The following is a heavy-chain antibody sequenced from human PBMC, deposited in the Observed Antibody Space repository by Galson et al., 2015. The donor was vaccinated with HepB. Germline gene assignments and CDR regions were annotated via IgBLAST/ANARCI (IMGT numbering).Heavy chain of an antibody. V-gene: IGHV1-2*06. J-gene: IGHJ3*02. CDR3: AMANSRPGDNAFDI. CDR1: GYTFTGYY. D-gene: IGHD4-17*01. Sequence: SVKVSCKASGYTFTGYYMHWARQAPGQGLEWMGRINPNSGGADYAQKFQGRVTMTRDTSISTAYMEVNRLRSDDTAVYYCAMANSRPGDNAFDIWGQGTMVTVSS. CDR2: INPNSGGA.